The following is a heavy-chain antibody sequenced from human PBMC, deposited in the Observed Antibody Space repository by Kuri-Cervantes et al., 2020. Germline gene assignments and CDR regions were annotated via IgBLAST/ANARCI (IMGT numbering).Heavy chain of an antibody. CDR3: ARGLRWYDILTGYYYYYGMDV. V-gene: IGHV3-7*01. CDR2: IKQDGSEK. J-gene: IGHJ6*02. Sequence: GESLKISCAASGFTFSSYWMSWVRQAPGKGLEWVANIKQDGSEKYYVDSVKGRFTISRDNAKNSLYPQMNSLRAEDTAVYYCARGLRWYDILTGYYYYYGMDVWGQGTTVTVSS. D-gene: IGHD3-9*01. CDR1: GFTFSSYW.